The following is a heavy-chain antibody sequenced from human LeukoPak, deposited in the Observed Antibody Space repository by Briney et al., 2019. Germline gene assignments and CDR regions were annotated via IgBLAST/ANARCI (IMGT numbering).Heavy chain of an antibody. CDR1: GFTFSNYG. D-gene: IGHD3-22*01. Sequence: GGSLRLXCAASGFTFSNYGMHWVRQAPGKGLEWVTFTRYDGNNKYYADSVKGRFTISRDNSKNTLYLQMSSLRPEDTAVYYCARRMSYYDSSTTDYWGQGTLVTVSS. J-gene: IGHJ4*02. V-gene: IGHV3-30*02. CDR3: ARRMSYYDSSTTDY. CDR2: TRYDGNNK.